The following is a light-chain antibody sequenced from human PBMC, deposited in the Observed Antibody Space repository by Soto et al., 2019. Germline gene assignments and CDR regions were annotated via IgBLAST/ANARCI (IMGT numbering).Light chain of an antibody. CDR3: QQYGSSPPWT. CDR1: QSVSSSY. Sequence: EIVLTQSPGTLSLSPGERATLSCRASQSVSSSYLASYQQKPGQAPRLLIYGASSRATGIPDRFSGSGSGTDFTLTISRLEPEDFAVYYCQQYGSSPPWTFGQGTKV. V-gene: IGKV3-20*01. CDR2: GAS. J-gene: IGKJ1*01.